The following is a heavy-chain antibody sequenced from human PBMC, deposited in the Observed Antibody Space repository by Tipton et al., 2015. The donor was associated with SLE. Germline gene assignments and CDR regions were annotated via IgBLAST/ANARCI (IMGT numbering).Heavy chain of an antibody. CDR3: AREFLNPVTTVHYSFDL. CDR2: IYTNENT. V-gene: IGHV4-4*07. CDR1: GGSISSYY. D-gene: IGHD4-11*01. J-gene: IGHJ2*01. Sequence: TLSLTCTVSGGSISSYYWSWIRQPAGGGLEWIGRIYTNENTNYNPSLTSRVTMSVDTSKNHFSLKLISVTAADTAVYHCAREFLNPVTTVHYSFDLWGRGTLVTVSS.